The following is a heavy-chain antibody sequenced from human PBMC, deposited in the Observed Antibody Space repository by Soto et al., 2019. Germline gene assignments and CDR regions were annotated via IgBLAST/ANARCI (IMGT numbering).Heavy chain of an antibody. CDR1: GYTFTSYS. J-gene: IGHJ6*02. Sequence: GASVKVSCKASGYTFTSYSISWVRQAPGQGLEWMGWISAYNGNTNYAQKLQGRVTMTTDTSTSTAYMELRSLRSDDTAVYYCARDQDTAMVTVLWDYYYYGMDVWGQGTTVTVSS. CDR2: ISAYNGNT. CDR3: ARDQDTAMVTVLWDYYYYGMDV. D-gene: IGHD5-18*01. V-gene: IGHV1-18*04.